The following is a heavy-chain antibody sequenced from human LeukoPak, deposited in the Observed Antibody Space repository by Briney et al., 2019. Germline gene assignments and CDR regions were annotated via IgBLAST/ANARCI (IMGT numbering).Heavy chain of an antibody. CDR2: IYYSGST. D-gene: IGHD6-13*01. V-gene: IGHV4-59*01. CDR3: ARVSGYSSSWYVVDY. J-gene: IGHJ4*02. Sequence: PSETLSLTCTVSGGSISSYYWSWIRQPPGKGLEWIGYIYYSGSTNYNPSLKSRVTISVDTSKNQFSLKLSSVTAADTAVYYCARVSGYSSSWYVVDYWGQGTLVTVSS. CDR1: GGSISSYY.